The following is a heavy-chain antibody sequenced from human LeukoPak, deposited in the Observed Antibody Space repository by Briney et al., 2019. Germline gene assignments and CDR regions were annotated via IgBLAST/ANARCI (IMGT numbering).Heavy chain of an antibody. CDR1: GGSISSGCYY. CDR3: ARRSCSSTSCYYFDY. Sequence: SETLFLTCTVSGGSISSGCYYWSWIRQPPGKGLEWIGYIYHSGSTYYNPSLKSRVTISVDRSKNQFSLKLSSVTAAATAVYYCARRSCSSTSCYYFDYWGQGTLVTVSS. V-gene: IGHV4-30-2*01. CDR2: IYHSGST. D-gene: IGHD2-2*01. J-gene: IGHJ4*02.